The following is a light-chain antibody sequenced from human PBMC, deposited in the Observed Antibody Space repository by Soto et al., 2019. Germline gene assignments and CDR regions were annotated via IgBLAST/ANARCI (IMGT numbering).Light chain of an antibody. CDR1: QSLSGW. CDR3: QQYNSYPWT. Sequence: DIPMTQSPATLSASVGDRVTITCRASQSLSGWLAWYQQKPGKAPKLLIYDASSLESGVPSRFSGSGSGTEFALTISSXQPDDFATYYCQQYNSYPWTFGQGTKVEIK. J-gene: IGKJ1*01. V-gene: IGKV1-5*01. CDR2: DAS.